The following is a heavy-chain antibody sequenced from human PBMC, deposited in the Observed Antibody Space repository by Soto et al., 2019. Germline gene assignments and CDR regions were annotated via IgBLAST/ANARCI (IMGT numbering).Heavy chain of an antibody. D-gene: IGHD3-16*02. CDR3: ARDGLVSYRPSPGMDY. Sequence: GGSLRFSCAASGFTFSSYSMNWVRQAPGKGLEWVSSISSSSSYIYYADSVKGPFTISRDNAKNSLYLQMNSLRAEDTAVYYCARDGLVSYRPSPGMDYWGQGTLVTVSS. CDR2: ISSSSSYI. CDR1: GFTFSSYS. V-gene: IGHV3-21*01. J-gene: IGHJ4*02.